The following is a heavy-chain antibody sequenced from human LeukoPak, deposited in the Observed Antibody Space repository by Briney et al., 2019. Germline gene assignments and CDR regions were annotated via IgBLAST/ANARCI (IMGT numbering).Heavy chain of an antibody. D-gene: IGHD3-16*02. V-gene: IGHV1-18*01. J-gene: IGHJ4*02. CDR2: ISAYNGNT. CDR3: ARVWSGLGELSLSDY. Sequence: GASVKVSCKASGYIFTRYGISWVRQAPGQGLEGMGWISAYNGNTNYAQKLQGRVTMTSDTSTSTAYMELRSLRSDDTAVYYCARVWSGLGELSLSDYWGQGTLVTVSS. CDR1: GYIFTRYG.